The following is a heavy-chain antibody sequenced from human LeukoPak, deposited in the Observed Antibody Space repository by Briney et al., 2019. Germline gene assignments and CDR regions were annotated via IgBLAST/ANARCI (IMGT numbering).Heavy chain of an antibody. D-gene: IGHD6-13*01. J-gene: IGHJ4*02. V-gene: IGHV3-48*02. Sequence: PGGSLRLSCAASGFTFSTYAMQWVRQPPGKGLEWVSYIGISGGPTHYADSVKGRFTISRDNAKTSLYLQMNSLPDEDTAVYYCARGGAGGSWYDFWGQGTLVTVSS. CDR3: ARGGAGGSWYDF. CDR1: GFTFSTYA. CDR2: IGISGGPT.